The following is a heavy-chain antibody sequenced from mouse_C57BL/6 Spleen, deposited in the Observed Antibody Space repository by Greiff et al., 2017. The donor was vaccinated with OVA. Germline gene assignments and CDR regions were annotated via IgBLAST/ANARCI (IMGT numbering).Heavy chain of an antibody. J-gene: IGHJ3*01. CDR1: GYTFTSYW. CDR2: IDPSDSYP. V-gene: IGHV1-69*01. CDR3: ARKDYGRSYRFAY. D-gene: IGHD1-1*01. Sequence: QVQLQQSGAELVMPGASVKLSCKASGYTFTSYWMHWVKQRPGQGLEWIGEIDPSDSYPNYNQKFKGKSTLTVDKSSSTAYMQLSSLTSEDSAVYYCARKDYGRSYRFAYWGQGTLVTVSA.